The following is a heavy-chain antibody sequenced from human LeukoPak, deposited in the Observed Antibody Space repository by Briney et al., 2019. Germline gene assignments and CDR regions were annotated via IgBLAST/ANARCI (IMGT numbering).Heavy chain of an antibody. CDR1: GYTLTELS. CDR2: FDPEDGET. J-gene: IGHJ3*02. V-gene: IGHV1-24*01. Sequence: GASVKVSCKVSGYTLTELSMHWVRQAPGKGLEWMGGFDPEDGETIYAQKFQGRVTMTEDTSTDTAYMELSSLRSEDTAVYYCARGSCSSTSCYIQWETDAFDIWGQGTMVTVSS. CDR3: ARGSCSSTSCYIQWETDAFDI. D-gene: IGHD2-2*02.